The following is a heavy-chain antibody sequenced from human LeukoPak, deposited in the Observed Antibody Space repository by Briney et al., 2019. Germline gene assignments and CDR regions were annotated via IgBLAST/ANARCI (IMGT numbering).Heavy chain of an antibody. Sequence: GGSLRLSCAASRFTFSTYSMNWVRPAPGKGLEWVSSISSSGSYIYYADSVKGRFTISRDNAQNSLYLQMNSLRAEDTAVYYCAELGITMIGGVWGKGTTVTISS. CDR1: RFTFSTYS. V-gene: IGHV3-21*01. J-gene: IGHJ6*04. CDR2: ISSSGSYI. D-gene: IGHD3-10*02. CDR3: AELGITMIGGV.